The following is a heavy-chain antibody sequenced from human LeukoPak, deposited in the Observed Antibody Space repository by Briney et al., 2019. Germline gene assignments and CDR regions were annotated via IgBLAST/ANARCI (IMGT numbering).Heavy chain of an antibody. Sequence: PGGSLRLSCAASGFTFSSYAMHWVRQAPGKGLEWVAVISYDGSNKYYADSVKGRFTISRDNSKNTLYLQMNSLRAEDTAVYYCARERALILTGSIESPGYWGQGTLVTVSS. D-gene: IGHD3-9*01. CDR2: ISYDGSNK. CDR1: GFTFSSYA. V-gene: IGHV3-30-3*01. CDR3: ARERALILTGSIESPGY. J-gene: IGHJ4*02.